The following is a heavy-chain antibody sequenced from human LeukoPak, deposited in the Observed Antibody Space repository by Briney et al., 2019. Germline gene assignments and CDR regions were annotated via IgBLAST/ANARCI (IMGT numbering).Heavy chain of an antibody. CDR2: ISSSSTYI. CDR3: ARDAYNYASDS. V-gene: IGHV3-11*06. J-gene: IGHJ5*01. D-gene: IGHD5-24*01. CDR1: GFTFSDYY. Sequence: GGSLRLSCAASGFTFSDYYMSWIRQAPGKGLEWVSYISSSSTYIYYADSVKGRLTISRDNRKNSLYLQMSSLRVDDTAVYYCARDAYNYASDSWGQGTLVSVSS.